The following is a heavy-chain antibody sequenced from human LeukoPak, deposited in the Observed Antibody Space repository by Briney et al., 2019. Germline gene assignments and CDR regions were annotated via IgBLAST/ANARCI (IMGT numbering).Heavy chain of an antibody. J-gene: IGHJ4*02. CDR3: ARGLRDGFSLSFDY. CDR2: IYYSGST. Sequence: PSETLSLTCTVSGGSISSYYWSWLRQPPGKGLEWIGYIYYSGSTNYNPSLKSRVTISVDTSKNQFSLKLSSVTVADTAVYYCARGLRDGFSLSFDYWGQGTLVTVSS. CDR1: GGSISSYY. V-gene: IGHV4-59*01. D-gene: IGHD5-24*01.